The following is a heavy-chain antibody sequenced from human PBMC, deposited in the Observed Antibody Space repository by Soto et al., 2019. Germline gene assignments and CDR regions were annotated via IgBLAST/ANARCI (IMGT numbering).Heavy chain of an antibody. V-gene: IGHV1-46*01. CDR3: ARGLAAGDY. CDR1: GYTFTNYY. J-gene: IGHJ4*02. D-gene: IGHD6-13*01. Sequence: QVQLVQSGAEVKNPGASVKVSCKASGYTFTNYYIHWVRQAPGQGLEWMAIINPSGGSTNYAQKFQGRVNLARDTFTNTVYMELSSLRSEDTAIYYCARGLAAGDYWGQGTLVTVSS. CDR2: INPSGGST.